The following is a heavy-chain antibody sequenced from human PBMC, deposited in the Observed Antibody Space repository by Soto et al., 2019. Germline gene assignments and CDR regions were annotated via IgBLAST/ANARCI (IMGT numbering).Heavy chain of an antibody. J-gene: IGHJ3*02. D-gene: IGHD4-17*01. CDR3: ARHWMTTDAFDI. Sequence: SETLSLTCTVSGGSISSSSYYWGWIRQPPGKGLEWIGSIYYSGSTYYNPSLKSRVTISVDTSKNQFSLKLSSVTAADTAVYYCARHWMTTDAFDIWGQGIRGTVAS. V-gene: IGHV4-39*01. CDR2: IYYSGST. CDR1: GGSISSSSYY.